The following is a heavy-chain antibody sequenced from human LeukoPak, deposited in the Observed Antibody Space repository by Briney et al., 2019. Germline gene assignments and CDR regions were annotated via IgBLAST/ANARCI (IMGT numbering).Heavy chain of an antibody. J-gene: IGHJ4*02. CDR2: MSYDGSNK. V-gene: IGHV3-30*18. CDR3: AKRTYSSSWYLHPNYFDY. Sequence: GRSLRLSCAASAFIFSTYGMHWVRQAPGKGLEWVAVMSYDGSNKYYADSVKGRFTISRDNSKNTLYLQMNSLRAEDTAVYYCAKRTYSSSWYLHPNYFDYWGQGTLVTVSS. D-gene: IGHD6-13*01. CDR1: AFIFSTYG.